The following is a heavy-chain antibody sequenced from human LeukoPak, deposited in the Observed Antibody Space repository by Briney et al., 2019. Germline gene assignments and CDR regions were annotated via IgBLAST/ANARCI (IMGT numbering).Heavy chain of an antibody. CDR1: GDSVSSNSVA. Sequence: SQTLSLTCAISGDSVSSNSVAWNWIRQSPSRGLEWLGRTYYRSKWHNDYAVSVKSRITINPDTSKNQFSLKLSSVTAADTAVYYCAITYCSSTRGQGTMVTVSS. V-gene: IGHV6-1*01. D-gene: IGHD2-2*01. CDR2: TYYRSKWHN. CDR3: AITYCSST. J-gene: IGHJ3*01.